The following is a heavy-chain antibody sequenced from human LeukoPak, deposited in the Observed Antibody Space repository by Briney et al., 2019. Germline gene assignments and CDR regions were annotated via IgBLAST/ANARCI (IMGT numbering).Heavy chain of an antibody. J-gene: IGHJ4*02. CDR3: AKQLGYCSDGSCYFPY. CDR1: GFTFDDYT. D-gene: IGHD2-15*01. CDR2: ISWDGDST. V-gene: IGHV3-43*01. Sequence: GGSLRLSCAASGFTFDDYTMHWVRQAPGKGLEWVSLISWDGDSTYYADSVQGRFTISRDNSKSTLCLQMNSLRAEDTAVYYCAKQLGYCSDGSCYFPYWGQGTLVTVSS.